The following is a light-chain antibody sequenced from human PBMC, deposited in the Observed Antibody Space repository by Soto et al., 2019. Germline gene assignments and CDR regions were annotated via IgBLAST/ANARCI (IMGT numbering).Light chain of an antibody. CDR1: QSVLFVSNNKNY. CDR3: QQYYSTPLT. Sequence: IVMTQSPDSLAVSLGERATINCRSSQSVLFVSNNKNYLVWYQQKPGQPPKLLISWASTRESGVPDRFRGSGSGTDFTLTISNLQAEDVPVYYCQQYYSTPLTFGGGTKVEIK. V-gene: IGKV4-1*01. J-gene: IGKJ4*01. CDR2: WAS.